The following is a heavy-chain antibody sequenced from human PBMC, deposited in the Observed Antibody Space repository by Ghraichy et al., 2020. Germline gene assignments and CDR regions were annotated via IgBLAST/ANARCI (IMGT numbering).Heavy chain of an antibody. J-gene: IGHJ4*02. CDR2: IYSSGST. CDR1: GASIISATYQ. Sequence: SQTLSLTCTVSGASIISATYQWGWVRRPPGKGLDWLGTIYSSGSTYFNPSLKSRVLMSVDTSQNQFSLRLTSVTAADTAVYYCARHGLTVAAGANFFDYWGRGVLVTISS. V-gene: IGHV4-39*01. D-gene: IGHD2-15*01. CDR3: ARHGLTVAAGANFFDY.